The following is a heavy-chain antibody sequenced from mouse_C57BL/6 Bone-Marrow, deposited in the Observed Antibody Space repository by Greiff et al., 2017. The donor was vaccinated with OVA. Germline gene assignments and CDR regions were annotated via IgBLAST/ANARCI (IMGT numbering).Heavy chain of an antibody. Sequence: VQLQQPGAELVMPGASVKLSCKASGYTFTSYWMHWVKQRPGQGLEWIGEIDPSDSYTNYNQKFKGKSTLTVDKSSSTAYMQLISLTSEDSAVYDCAREGGNYDYWGQGTTLTVSS. CDR3: AREGGNYDY. V-gene: IGHV1-69*01. J-gene: IGHJ2*01. CDR2: IDPSDSYT. D-gene: IGHD2-1*01. CDR1: GYTFTSYW.